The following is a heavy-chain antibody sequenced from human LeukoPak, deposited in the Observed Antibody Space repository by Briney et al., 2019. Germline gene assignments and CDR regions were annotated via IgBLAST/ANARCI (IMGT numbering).Heavy chain of an antibody. J-gene: IGHJ3*02. D-gene: IGHD3-10*01. CDR1: GFTVSSNY. CDR2: IYSGGST. Sequence: GGSLRLSCAASGFTVSSNYMSWVRQAPGKGLEWVSVIYSGGSTYYSDSVKGRFTISIDISTNTLYLHMNSLTAEDTAVYYGARDRPARVRGGVSYAFDIWGQGTMVTVSS. V-gene: IGHV3-66*02. CDR3: ARDRPARVRGGVSYAFDI.